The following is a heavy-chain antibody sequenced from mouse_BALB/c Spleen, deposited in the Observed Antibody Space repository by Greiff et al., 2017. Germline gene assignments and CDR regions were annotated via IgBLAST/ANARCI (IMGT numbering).Heavy chain of an antibody. D-gene: IGHD2-4*01. V-gene: IGHV5-9*03. CDR1: GFTFSSYT. CDR3: ARSSYDYAMDY. Sequence: EVKLLESGGGLVKPGGSLKLSCAASGFTFSSYTMSWVRQTPEKRLEWVATISSGGGNTYYPDSVKGRFTISRDNAKNNLYLQMSSLRSEDTALYYCARSSYDYAMDYWGQGTSVTVSS. J-gene: IGHJ4*01. CDR2: ISSGGGNT.